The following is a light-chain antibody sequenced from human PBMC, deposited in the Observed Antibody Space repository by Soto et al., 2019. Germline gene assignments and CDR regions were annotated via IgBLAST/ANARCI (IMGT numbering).Light chain of an antibody. J-gene: IGLJ1*01. CDR1: SSDVGGYNY. CDR3: SSYTSSSTLV. Sequence: QSALTQPASVSGSPGQSITISCTGTSSDVGGYNYVSWYQQHPGKAPKLMIYDVSNRPSGVSNRFSGSKSGNTASLTISGLQAEDEADYYCSSYTSSSTLVFGPRTKVTVL. V-gene: IGLV2-14*01. CDR2: DVS.